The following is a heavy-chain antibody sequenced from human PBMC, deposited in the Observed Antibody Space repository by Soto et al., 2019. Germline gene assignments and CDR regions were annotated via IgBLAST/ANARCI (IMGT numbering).Heavy chain of an antibody. Sequence: QVQLQQSGPGLVKPSQTLSLTCAISGDSVSSNSAAWNWIRQSPSRGLEWLGRTYYRSKWYNDYAESVKSRITIHQETSKKQFTLQLSSVTPEDTAVYYCARGLKFDYWGQGTLVTVSS. CDR3: ARGLKFDY. CDR1: GDSVSSNSAA. D-gene: IGHD2-21*02. CDR2: TYYRSKWYN. V-gene: IGHV6-1*01. J-gene: IGHJ4*02.